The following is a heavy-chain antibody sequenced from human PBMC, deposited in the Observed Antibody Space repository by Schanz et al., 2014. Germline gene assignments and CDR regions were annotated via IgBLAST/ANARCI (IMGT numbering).Heavy chain of an antibody. D-gene: IGHD2-15*01. J-gene: IGHJ6*02. Sequence: EVQLVESGGGLVQPGGSLRLSCAASGFTFNSYAMTWVRQAAGKGLEWVSRISHSGGSKYYADSVKGRFTISRDNSENTLDLQMNSLSADDTAVFYCAKGMGCCSGGTCYDYYYSGLDVWGQGTTVTVSS. CDR1: GFTFNSYA. CDR2: ISHSGGSK. V-gene: IGHV3-23*04. CDR3: AKGMGCCSGGTCYDYYYSGLDV.